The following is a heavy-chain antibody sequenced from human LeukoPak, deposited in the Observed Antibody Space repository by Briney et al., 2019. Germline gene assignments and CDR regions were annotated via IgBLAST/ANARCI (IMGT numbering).Heavy chain of an antibody. V-gene: IGHV3-74*01. CDR3: AKGEDADAFDI. D-gene: IGHD2-2*01. CDR2: ISKDGSTS. J-gene: IGHJ3*02. Sequence: GGSLRLSCEASGFTFSNHWMHWVRQAPGKGLVWVSVISKDGSTSIYADSVRGRLTISRDNAKNTLYLQMNSLRAEDTAVYYCAKGEDADAFDIWGQGTMVTVSS. CDR1: GFTFSNHW.